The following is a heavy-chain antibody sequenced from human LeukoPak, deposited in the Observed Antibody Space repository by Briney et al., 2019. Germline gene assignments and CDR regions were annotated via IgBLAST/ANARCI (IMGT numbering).Heavy chain of an antibody. J-gene: IGHJ3*02. D-gene: IGHD3-22*01. CDR3: AKLGYYYDSSAPLDAFDI. CDR1: GFTFDDYA. Sequence: PGRSLRLSCAASGFTFDDYAMHWVRHAPGKGLEWVSGISWNSGSIGYADSVKGRFTISRDNAKNSLYLQMNSLRAEDTALYYCAKLGYYYDSSAPLDAFDIWGQGTMVTVSS. V-gene: IGHV3-9*01. CDR2: ISWNSGSI.